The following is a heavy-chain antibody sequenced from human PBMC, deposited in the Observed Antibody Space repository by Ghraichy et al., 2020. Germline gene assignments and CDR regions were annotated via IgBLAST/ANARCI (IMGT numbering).Heavy chain of an antibody. V-gene: IGHV4-31*03. CDR2: INYNGAS. J-gene: IGHJ4*02. CDR1: GGSFSGGGYY. Sequence: SETLSLTCTVSGGSFSGGGYYWNWIRQHPERDLEWIGYINYNGASHYNPALKSRATMSVDKSNNFFSLTLTSVTAADTAVYYCARLLAHYGSGTFDNWGQGILVTVSS. D-gene: IGHD3-10*01. CDR3: ARLLAHYGSGTFDN.